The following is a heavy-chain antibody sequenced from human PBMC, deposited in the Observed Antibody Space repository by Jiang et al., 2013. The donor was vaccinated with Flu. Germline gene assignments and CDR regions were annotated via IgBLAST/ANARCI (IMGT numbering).Heavy chain of an antibody. V-gene: IGHV3-49*02. D-gene: IGHD6-13*01. CDR3: VRSSFYNYYFYLEV. Sequence: EYAASVKGRFTISRDDSKATAHLHMNSLKTEDTAVYYCVRSSFYNYYFYLEVWGKGTAVTVSS. J-gene: IGHJ6*03.